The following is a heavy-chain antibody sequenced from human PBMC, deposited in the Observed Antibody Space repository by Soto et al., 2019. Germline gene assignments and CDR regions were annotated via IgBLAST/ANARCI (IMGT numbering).Heavy chain of an antibody. CDR1: SGSISSGDHY. CDR2: ISHSGTT. Sequence: PSETLSLTCTVSSGSISSGDHYWSWIRQPPGKGPEWIGYISHSGTTYYNPSLKSRVSISPDTSNNQFSLKLSSVTAADTAVYYCARDRNGYFVLDYWGQGTLVTVS. V-gene: IGHV4-30-4*01. CDR3: ARDRNGYFVLDY. D-gene: IGHD3-22*01. J-gene: IGHJ4*02.